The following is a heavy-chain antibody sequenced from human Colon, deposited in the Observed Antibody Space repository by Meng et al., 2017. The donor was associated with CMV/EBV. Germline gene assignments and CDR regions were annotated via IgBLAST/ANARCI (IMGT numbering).Heavy chain of an antibody. Sequence: SETLSLTCTVSGGSISSYYWSWIRQPPGKGLEWIGYIYYSGSTNYNPSLKSRVTISVDTSKKQFSLNLSSVTAADTAVYYCARAAEPPFAVLPAAIPTYYGLDVWGQGTTVTVSS. J-gene: IGHJ6*02. V-gene: IGHV4-59*01. CDR2: IYYSGST. CDR1: GGSISSYY. CDR3: ARAAEPPFAVLPAAIPTYYGLDV. D-gene: IGHD2-2*02.